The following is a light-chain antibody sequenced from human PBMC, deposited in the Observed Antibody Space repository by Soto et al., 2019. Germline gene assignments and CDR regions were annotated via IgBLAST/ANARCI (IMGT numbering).Light chain of an antibody. J-gene: IGKJ2*01. Sequence: EIVMTQSPATLSVSPGEGATLSCRASQSVSHNLAWFPQKPSQAPRLLIYGASTRATGIPTRFSGSGSGTEFTLTLSSLQSEDFAVYYCEQYNSWPPLYTFGQGTKLEIK. CDR3: EQYNSWPPLYT. CDR1: QSVSHN. CDR2: GAS. V-gene: IGKV3-15*01.